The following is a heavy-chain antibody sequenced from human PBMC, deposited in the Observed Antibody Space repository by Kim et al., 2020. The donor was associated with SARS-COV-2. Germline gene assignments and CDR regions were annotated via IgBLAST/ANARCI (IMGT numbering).Heavy chain of an antibody. V-gene: IGHV4-59*01. CDR2: IYYSGST. D-gene: IGHD6-19*01. CDR3: ARGSNDLYSSGWYYYYGMDV. J-gene: IGHJ6*02. Sequence: SETLSLTCTVSGGSISSYYWSWIRQPPGKGLEWIGYIYYSGSTNYNPSLKSRVTISVDTSKNQFSLKLSSVTAADTAVYYCARGSNDLYSSGWYYYYGMDVRGQGTTVTVSS. CDR1: GGSISSYY.